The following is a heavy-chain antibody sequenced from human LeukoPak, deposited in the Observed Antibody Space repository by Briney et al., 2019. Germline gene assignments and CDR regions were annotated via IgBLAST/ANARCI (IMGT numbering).Heavy chain of an antibody. J-gene: IGHJ6*02. V-gene: IGHV1-2*02. Sequence: ASVKVSCKASGYTFTGYYMHWVRQAPGQGLEWMGWVNPNTGVTNSAQKFQGRVTMTRDTSISTAYMELSRLTSDDTAVYYCARGPVLLWFGEIYGMDVWGQGTTVTVSS. D-gene: IGHD3-10*01. CDR2: VNPNTGVT. CDR1: GYTFTGYY. CDR3: ARGPVLLWFGEIYGMDV.